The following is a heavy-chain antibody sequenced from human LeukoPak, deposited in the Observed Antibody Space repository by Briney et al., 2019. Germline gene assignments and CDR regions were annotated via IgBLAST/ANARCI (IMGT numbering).Heavy chain of an antibody. D-gene: IGHD1-26*01. CDR3: AKPSGSGVDY. Sequence: GRSLRLSCVTSGFTFSSYGMHWVRQVPGKGLEGVAFIRSDGYHTYYADSVKGRFTITRDNSKNTLYLQMNSLRLEDMAVYYCAKPSGSGVDYWGRGTRVTVSS. CDR2: IRSDGYHT. J-gene: IGHJ4*02. V-gene: IGHV3-30*02. CDR1: GFTFSSYG.